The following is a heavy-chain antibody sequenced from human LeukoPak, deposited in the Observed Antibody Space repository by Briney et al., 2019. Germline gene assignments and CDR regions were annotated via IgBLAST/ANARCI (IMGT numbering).Heavy chain of an antibody. V-gene: IGHV3-30-3*01. D-gene: IGHD3-9*01. CDR2: ISYDGSNK. Sequence: PGRSLRLSCAVSGFTFSSYAMHWVRQAPGKGLEWVAVISYDGSNKYYADSVKGRFTISRDNSKNTLYLQMNSLRAEDTAVYYCARAPMTGGFDYWGQGTLVTVSS. CDR1: GFTFSSYA. J-gene: IGHJ4*02. CDR3: ARAPMTGGFDY.